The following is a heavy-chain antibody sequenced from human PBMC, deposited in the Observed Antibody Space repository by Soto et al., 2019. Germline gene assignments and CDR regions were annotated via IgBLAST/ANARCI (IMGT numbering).Heavy chain of an antibody. D-gene: IGHD6-13*01. CDR2: ISAYNGNT. Sequence: ASVKVSCKASGYTFTSYGISWVRQAPGQGLEWMGWISAYNGNTNYAQKLQGRVTMTTDTSTSTAYMELRSLRSDDTAVYYCARQPRGYYYYYYMDVWGKGTTVNVSS. CDR1: GYTFTSYG. J-gene: IGHJ6*03. CDR3: ARQPRGYYYYYYMDV. V-gene: IGHV1-18*01.